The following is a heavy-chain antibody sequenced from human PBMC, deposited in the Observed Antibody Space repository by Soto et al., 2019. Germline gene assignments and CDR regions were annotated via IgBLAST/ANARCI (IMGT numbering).Heavy chain of an antibody. D-gene: IGHD3-22*01. V-gene: IGHV5-51*01. J-gene: IGHJ4*02. Sequence: GESLKISCKGSGYSFTTYWIGWVRQMPGKGLEWMGIIYPGDSDTRYSPSFQGQVSISADKSISTAYLQWSSLKASDTAVYYCARRPSYYYDSSGYHGYYFDHWGQGTLVTVSS. CDR2: IYPGDSDT. CDR1: GYSFTTYW. CDR3: ARRPSYYYDSSGYHGYYFDH.